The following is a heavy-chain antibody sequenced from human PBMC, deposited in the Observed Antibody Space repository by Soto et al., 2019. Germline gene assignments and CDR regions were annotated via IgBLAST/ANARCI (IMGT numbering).Heavy chain of an antibody. D-gene: IGHD3-3*01. Sequence: QVQLVQSGAEVKKPGSSVKVSCKAPGGTFSTYIISWVRQAPGQGLEWMGRIIPIPDITNYAQKFQGRVTITADKSTSTAYMGLSSLRSEDTAVYYCAGDRITTRGDAFDLWGQGTMVTVSS. CDR1: GGTFSTYI. CDR3: AGDRITTRGDAFDL. V-gene: IGHV1-69*08. J-gene: IGHJ3*01. CDR2: IIPIPDIT.